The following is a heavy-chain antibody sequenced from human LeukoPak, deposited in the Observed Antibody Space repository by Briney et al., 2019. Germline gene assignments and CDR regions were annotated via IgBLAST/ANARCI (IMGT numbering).Heavy chain of an antibody. V-gene: IGHV5-51*01. J-gene: IGHJ6*03. Sequence: GESLKISCKASGYSFTGYWIGWVRQMPGKGLEWMGIIYPGDSDTRYSPSFQGQVTISADKSISTAYLQWSSLKASDTAIYYCAKLSLYYMDVWGKGTTVTISS. CDR1: GYSFTGYW. CDR2: IYPGDSDT. CDR3: AKLSLYYMDV.